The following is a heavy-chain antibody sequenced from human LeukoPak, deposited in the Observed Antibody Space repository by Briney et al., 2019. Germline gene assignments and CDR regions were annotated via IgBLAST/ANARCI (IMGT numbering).Heavy chain of an antibody. CDR2: IKEDGSEK. CDR1: GFTCTSYW. D-gene: IGHD1-26*01. Sequence: GGSLRLSCAASGFTCTSYWMTWVRQAPGTGLELVANIKEDGSEKYYVDSVKGRFSISRDNDKNSLYLQMNSLRAEDTAVYYCVYGGSYYVAWGQGTLVTVSS. J-gene: IGHJ5*02. CDR3: VYGGSYYVA. V-gene: IGHV3-7*01.